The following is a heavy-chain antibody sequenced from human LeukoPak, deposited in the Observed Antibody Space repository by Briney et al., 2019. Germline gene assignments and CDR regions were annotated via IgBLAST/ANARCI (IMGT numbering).Heavy chain of an antibody. V-gene: IGHV4-4*07. CDR3: ARDVPRLPAAKCYYYGMDV. D-gene: IGHD2-2*01. CDR1: GGSISSYY. Sequence: PRETLSLTFSVFGGSISSYYWRWGPQPPERGEEWVGRIYISGSTNNKPPLKSRVTMSVDTSKNQFSLKLSSVTAADTAVHCCARDVPRLPAAKCYYYGMDVWGQGATVTVSS. CDR2: IYISGST. J-gene: IGHJ6*02.